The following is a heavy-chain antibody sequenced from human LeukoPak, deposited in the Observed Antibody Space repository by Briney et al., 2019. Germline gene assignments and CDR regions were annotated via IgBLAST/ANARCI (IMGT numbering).Heavy chain of an antibody. CDR3: AKDRHSSGWWYDAFDI. Sequence: GGSLRLSCAASGFTFSSYAMHWVRQAPGKGLEWVAFIRYDGSNKYYADSVKGRFTISRDNSKNTLYLQMNSLRTEDTAVYYCAKDRHSSGWWYDAFDIWGQGTMVTVSS. D-gene: IGHD6-19*01. V-gene: IGHV3-30*02. CDR1: GFTFSSYA. J-gene: IGHJ3*02. CDR2: IRYDGSNK.